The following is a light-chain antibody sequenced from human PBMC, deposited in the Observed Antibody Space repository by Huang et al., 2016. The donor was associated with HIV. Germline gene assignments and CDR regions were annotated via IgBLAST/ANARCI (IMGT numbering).Light chain of an antibody. Sequence: DIQMTQSPSSLSASVGDRVTVTCQASQDIGKHLNWYQHKPGRAPKLLIHDASNLETGVPSRFSGSGSGIHFTFTITSLQPEDIATYYCQQYDNLSLAFGGGTKVEIK. CDR3: QQYDNLSLA. V-gene: IGKV1-33*01. CDR2: DAS. CDR1: QDIGKH. J-gene: IGKJ4*01.